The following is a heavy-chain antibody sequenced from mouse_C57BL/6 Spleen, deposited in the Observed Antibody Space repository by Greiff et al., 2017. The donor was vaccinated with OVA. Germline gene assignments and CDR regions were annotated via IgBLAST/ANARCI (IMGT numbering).Heavy chain of an antibody. CDR1: GFNITDYY. CDR3: NDGSSYGYFDV. D-gene: IGHD1-1*01. CDR2: IDPEDGDT. Sequence: VQLQQSGAELVKPGASVKLSCTASGFNITDYYMHWVKQRTEQGLEWIGRIDPEDGDTNYAPKFQGKATITADTSSNTAYLQLSSLTSEDTAVYYCNDGSSYGYFDVWGTGTTVTVSS. V-gene: IGHV14-2*01. J-gene: IGHJ1*03.